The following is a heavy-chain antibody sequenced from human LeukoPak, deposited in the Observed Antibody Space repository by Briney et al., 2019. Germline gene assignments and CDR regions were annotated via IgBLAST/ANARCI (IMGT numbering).Heavy chain of an antibody. CDR1: GFTFSSYS. CDR2: ISSSSSTI. Sequence: GGSLRLSCAASGFTFSSYSMNWVRQAPGKGLEWVSYISSSSSTIYYADSVKGRFTISRDNAKNSLYLQMNSLRAEDTAVYYCASQAPIVVVPAAIRDYWGQGTLVPVSS. V-gene: IGHV3-48*01. CDR3: ASQAPIVVVPAAIRDY. J-gene: IGHJ4*02. D-gene: IGHD2-2*01.